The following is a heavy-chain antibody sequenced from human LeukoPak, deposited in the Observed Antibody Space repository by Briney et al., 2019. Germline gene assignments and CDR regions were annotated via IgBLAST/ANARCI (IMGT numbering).Heavy chain of an antibody. Sequence: GRSLRLSCAASGFTFDDYAMHWVRQAPGKGLEWVSGISWNSGSIGYADSVKGRFTISRDNAKNSLYLQMNSLRAEDTALYYCAKVMRGFDYWGQGTLVTVSS. J-gene: IGHJ4*02. CDR3: AKVMRGFDY. CDR2: ISWNSGSI. CDR1: GFTFDDYA. V-gene: IGHV3-9*01.